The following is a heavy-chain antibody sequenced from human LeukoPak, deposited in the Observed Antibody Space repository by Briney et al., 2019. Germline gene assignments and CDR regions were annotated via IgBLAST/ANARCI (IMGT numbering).Heavy chain of an antibody. Sequence: ATVKISCKVSGYTFTDYYMHWVQQAPGKGLEWMGLVDPEDGETIYAEKFQGRVTITADTSTDTAYMELSSLRSEDTAVYYCATGVSSSSGYNWFDPWGQGSLGTVSS. V-gene: IGHV1-69-2*01. CDR2: VDPEDGET. D-gene: IGHD6-6*01. CDR1: GYTFTDYY. J-gene: IGHJ5*02. CDR3: ATGVSSSSGYNWFDP.